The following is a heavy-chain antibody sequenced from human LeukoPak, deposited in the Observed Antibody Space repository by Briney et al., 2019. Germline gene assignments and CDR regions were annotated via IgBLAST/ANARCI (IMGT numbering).Heavy chain of an antibody. Sequence: PSETLSLTCAVYGGSFSGYYWSWIRQPPGKGLEWIGEINHSGSTNYNPSLKGRVTISVDTSKNQFSLKLSSVTAADTAVYYYARGTTKGYDYVWGSYRYSFDYWGQGTLVTVSS. CDR3: ARGTTKGYDYVWGSYRYSFDY. J-gene: IGHJ4*02. CDR1: GGSFSGYY. V-gene: IGHV4-34*01. CDR2: INHSGST. D-gene: IGHD3-16*02.